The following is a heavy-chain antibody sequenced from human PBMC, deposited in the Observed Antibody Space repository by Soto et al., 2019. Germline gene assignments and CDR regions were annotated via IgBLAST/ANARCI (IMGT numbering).Heavy chain of an antibody. Sequence: GGSLRLSCAASGFTFSSYAMSWVRQAPGKGLEWVSAISGSGGSTYYADSVKGRFTISRDNSKNTLYLQMNSLRAEDTAVYYCEKDGGGGGQPSYYYGMDVWGQGTTVTVSS. CDR1: GFTFSSYA. J-gene: IGHJ6*02. CDR3: EKDGGGGGQPSYYYGMDV. D-gene: IGHD2-15*01. V-gene: IGHV3-23*01. CDR2: ISGSGGST.